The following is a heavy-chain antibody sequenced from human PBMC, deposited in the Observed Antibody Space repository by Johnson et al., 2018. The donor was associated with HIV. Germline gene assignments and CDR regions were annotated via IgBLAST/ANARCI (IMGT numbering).Heavy chain of an antibody. CDR2: IYSGGST. D-gene: IGHD3-10*01. J-gene: IGHJ3*02. V-gene: IGHV3-53*01. Sequence: VQLVEFGGGLIQPGGSLRLSCAASGFTVRSTYMNWVRQAPGKGLEWVSVIYSGGSTYYADSVKGRFTISRDNSKNTLYLQMNSLRAEDTAVYYCASFWATGAFDIWGQGTMVTVSS. CDR1: GFTVRSTY. CDR3: ASFWATGAFDI.